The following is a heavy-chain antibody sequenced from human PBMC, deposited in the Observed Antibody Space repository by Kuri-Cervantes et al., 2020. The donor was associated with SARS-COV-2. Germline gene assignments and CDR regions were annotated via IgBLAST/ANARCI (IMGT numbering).Heavy chain of an antibody. CDR3: ARHPYRYYFDY. CDR2: IYHSGST. CDR1: GYSISSGYY. J-gene: IGHJ4*02. Sequence: SETLSLTCAVSGYSISSGYYWGWIRQPPGKGLEWIGSIYHSGSTYYNPSLKSRVTISVDTSKNQFSLKLSSVTAADTALYYCARHPYRYYFDYWGQGTLVTVSS. D-gene: IGHD3-16*02. V-gene: IGHV4-38-2*01.